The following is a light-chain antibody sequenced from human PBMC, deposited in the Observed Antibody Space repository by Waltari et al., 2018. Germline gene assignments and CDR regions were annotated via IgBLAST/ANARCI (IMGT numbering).Light chain of an antibody. Sequence: QSALTQPRSVSGSPGQSATISCTGTSSDVGGYNYVSWYQQHPGKAPKLMSYDVSKRPSGVPDRFSGSKSGNTASLTISGLQAEDEADYYCCSYAGSYTYVFGTGTKVTVL. V-gene: IGLV2-11*01. CDR1: SSDVGGYNY. CDR2: DVS. CDR3: CSYAGSYTYV. J-gene: IGLJ1*01.